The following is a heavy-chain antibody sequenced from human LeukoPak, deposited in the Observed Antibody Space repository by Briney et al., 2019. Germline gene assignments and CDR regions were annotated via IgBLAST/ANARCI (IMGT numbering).Heavy chain of an antibody. D-gene: IGHD6-13*01. Sequence: PSEALSLTCAVYGGSLSGYYWSWIRQPPGKRLEWIGEINHSGSTKYNPSLKSRVTISVDTSKNRFSLKLSSVTAADTAVYYCARSKQMQLVPAYYFDYWGQGTLVTVSS. CDR3: ARSKQMQLVPAYYFDY. CDR1: GGSLSGYY. J-gene: IGHJ4*02. V-gene: IGHV4-34*01. CDR2: INHSGST.